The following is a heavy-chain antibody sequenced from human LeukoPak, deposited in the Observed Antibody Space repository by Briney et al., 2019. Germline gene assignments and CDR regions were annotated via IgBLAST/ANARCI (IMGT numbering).Heavy chain of an antibody. CDR1: GFTSSNYW. J-gene: IGHJ4*02. CDR3: GRNLAADIDS. D-gene: IGHD6-13*01. Sequence: GGSLRLSCAASGFTSSNYWMFWVRQVPGKGLVWVSRINTDGTTTSYADSVKGRFTISRDNAKNTLYLQMNSLRAEDTAAYYCGRNLAADIDSWGQGTLVTVSS. CDR2: INTDGTTT. V-gene: IGHV3-74*01.